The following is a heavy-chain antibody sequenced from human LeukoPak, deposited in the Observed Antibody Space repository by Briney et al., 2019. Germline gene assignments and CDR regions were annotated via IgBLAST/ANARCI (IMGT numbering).Heavy chain of an antibody. D-gene: IGHD2-2*01. V-gene: IGHV1-69*04. Sequence: SVKVSCKASGGTFSSYAISWVRQAPGQGLEWMGRIIPILGIANYAQKFQGRVTITADKSTSTAYMELSSLRAEDTAVYYCARSQTHSNSWGDFQHWGQGTLVSVSS. CDR2: IIPILGIA. CDR1: GGTFSSYA. CDR3: ARSQTHSNSWGDFQH. J-gene: IGHJ1*01.